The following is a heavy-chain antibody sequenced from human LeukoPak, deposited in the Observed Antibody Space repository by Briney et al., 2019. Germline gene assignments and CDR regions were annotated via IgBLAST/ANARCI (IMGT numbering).Heavy chain of an antibody. Sequence: GRSLRLSCAASGFTFAIHAMTWVRQAPGKGLEWVSAISGSGASTHYADSVKGQFTISRDNSKNTLFLQMNSLRAEDTAIYYCAKDSYASGRPLHTFDVWGQGTMVTVSS. CDR1: GFTFAIHA. CDR2: ISGSGAST. D-gene: IGHD3-10*01. V-gene: IGHV3-23*01. J-gene: IGHJ3*01. CDR3: AKDSYASGRPLHTFDV.